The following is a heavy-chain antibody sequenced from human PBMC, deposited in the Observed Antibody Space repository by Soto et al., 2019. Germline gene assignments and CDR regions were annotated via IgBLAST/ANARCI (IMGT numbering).Heavy chain of an antibody. V-gene: IGHV1-69*01. J-gene: IGHJ4*02. Sequence: QVQLVQSGAEVKKPGSSVKVSCKASGGTFSSYSINWVRQAPGQGLEWMGEIIPIFGTANYAQKFQVRVTITADESTSTAYMELSSLRSEDTAVYYCARDGGRHSGGIDYWGQGTLVIVAS. CDR2: IIPIFGTA. CDR1: GGTFSSYS. CDR3: ARDGGRHSGGIDY. D-gene: IGHD1-26*01.